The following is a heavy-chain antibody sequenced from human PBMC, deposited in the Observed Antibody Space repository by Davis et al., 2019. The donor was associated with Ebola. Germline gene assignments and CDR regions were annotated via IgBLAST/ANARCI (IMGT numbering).Heavy chain of an antibody. CDR3: ARGRRYSGYDPAAGGYYYYMDV. D-gene: IGHD5-12*01. J-gene: IGHJ6*03. Sequence: PSETLSLTCTVSGGSISSYYWSWIRQPAGKGLEWIGRIYTSGSTNYNPSLKSRVTMSVDTSKNQFSLKLSSVTAAATAVYYCARGRRYSGYDPAAGGYYYYMDVWGKGTTVTVSS. CDR1: GGSISSYY. V-gene: IGHV4-4*07. CDR2: IYTSGST.